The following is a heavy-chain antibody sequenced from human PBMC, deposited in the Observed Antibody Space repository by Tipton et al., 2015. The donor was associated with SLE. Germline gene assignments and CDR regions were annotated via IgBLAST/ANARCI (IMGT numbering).Heavy chain of an antibody. CDR3: ARVPYYYDSSGYYYDYYYYYMDV. CDR2: IWNDGSNQ. J-gene: IGHJ6*03. D-gene: IGHD3-22*01. V-gene: IGHV3-33*01. Sequence: RSLRLSCAASGFTFSTYGMHWVRQAPGKGLEWVAIIWNDGSNQHYIDSVKGRFTISRDNSKNTLYLQMNSLRAEDTAVYYCARVPYYYDSSGYYYDYYYYYMDVWGKGTTVTVSS. CDR1: GFTFSTYG.